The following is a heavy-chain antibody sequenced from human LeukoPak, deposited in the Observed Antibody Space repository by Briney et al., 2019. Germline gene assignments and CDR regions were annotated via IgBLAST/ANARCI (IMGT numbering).Heavy chain of an antibody. CDR1: GYTFTSYG. V-gene: IGHV1-18*01. D-gene: IGHD3-10*01. CDR2: IIAYHGNT. CDR3: ARGIFTMVRGVIHYYYGMDV. Sequence: ASVKVSCKASGYTFTSYGISWVRQAPGQGLEWMGWIIAYHGNTNYAQKLQGRVTMTTDTSTSTAYMELRSLRSDDTAVYYCARGIFTMVRGVIHYYYGMDVWGPGTTVTVSS. J-gene: IGHJ6*02.